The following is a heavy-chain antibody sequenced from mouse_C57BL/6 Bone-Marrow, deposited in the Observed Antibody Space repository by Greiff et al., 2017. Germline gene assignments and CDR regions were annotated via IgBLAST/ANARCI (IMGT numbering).Heavy chain of an antibody. D-gene: IGHD2-5*01. V-gene: IGHV1-55*01. CDR2: IYPGSGSP. Sequence: VQLQQPGAELVKPGASVKMSCKASGYTFTSYWITWVKQRPGQGLEWIGDIYPGSGSPNYNEKFKSKATMNVDTSSSTAYMQLSSLTSEDSAVYYCARPYYSNYWYFDVWGTGTTVTVSS. CDR1: GYTFTSYW. J-gene: IGHJ1*03. CDR3: ARPYYSNYWYFDV.